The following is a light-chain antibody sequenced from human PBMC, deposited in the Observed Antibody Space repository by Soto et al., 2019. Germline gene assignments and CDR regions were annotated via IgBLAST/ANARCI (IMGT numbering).Light chain of an antibody. V-gene: IGKV1-27*01. CDR3: QKYNSAPLT. Sequence: DVQMTQSPSSLSAFVGDRVTITCRASQGIAPYLAWFQQKPGKVPKLLIYATSTLQSGVPSRFSCSGSGTDFTLTISSLQPEDVGTYYCQKYNSAPLTVGGGTKVEIK. CDR1: QGIAPY. J-gene: IGKJ4*01. CDR2: ATS.